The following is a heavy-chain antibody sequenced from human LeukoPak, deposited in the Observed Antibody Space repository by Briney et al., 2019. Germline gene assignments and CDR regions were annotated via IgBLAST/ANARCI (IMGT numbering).Heavy chain of an antibody. V-gene: IGHV3-21*04. J-gene: IGHJ4*02. CDR1: GFTFSSYS. Sequence: GGSLRLSCAASGFTFSSYSMNWVRQAPGKGLEWVSSISSSSSYIYYADSVKGRFTIYRDSSKKTLYLQMSSLRAEDTAVYYCVREDLGIEYWGQGTLVTVS. CDR3: VREDLGIEY. CDR2: ISSSSSYI. D-gene: IGHD3/OR15-3a*01.